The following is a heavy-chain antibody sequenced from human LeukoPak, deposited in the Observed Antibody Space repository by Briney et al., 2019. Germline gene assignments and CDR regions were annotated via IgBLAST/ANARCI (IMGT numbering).Heavy chain of an antibody. D-gene: IGHD1-26*01. J-gene: IGHJ5*02. CDR3: GGGSGGSWFDP. V-gene: IGHV4-59*01. CDR2: IYNSGRS. Sequence: PSETLSLTCSVSGGSISSGYWSWIRQPPGKGLEWIAYIYNSGRSNYNPSLKSRVTISLDTSKNQFSLKLSSVTAADTAVYYCGGGSGGSWFDPWGQGTLVTVSS. CDR1: GGSISSGY.